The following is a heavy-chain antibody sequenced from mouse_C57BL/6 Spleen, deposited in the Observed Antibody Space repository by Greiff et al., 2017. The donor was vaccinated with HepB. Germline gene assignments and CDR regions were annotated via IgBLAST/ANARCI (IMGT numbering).Heavy chain of an antibody. CDR2: IDPSDSYT. J-gene: IGHJ4*01. V-gene: IGHV1-69*01. Sequence: VQLQQPGAELVMPGASVKLSCKASGYTFTSYWMHWVKQRTGQGLEWIGEIDPSDSYTNYNQKFKGKSTLTVDKSSSTAYMQLSSLTSEDSAVYYFARSFITTNAMDYWGQGTSVTVSS. CDR1: GYTFTSYW. D-gene: IGHD1-1*01. CDR3: ARSFITTNAMDY.